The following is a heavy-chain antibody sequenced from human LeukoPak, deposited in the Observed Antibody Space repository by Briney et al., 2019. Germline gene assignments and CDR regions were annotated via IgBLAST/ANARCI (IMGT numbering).Heavy chain of an antibody. D-gene: IGHD5-12*01. V-gene: IGHV4-30-4*01. CDR3: ASGGADSGSLFDY. CDR2: IYYSGSTSGSTT. CDR1: GGSISNGDYY. Sequence: SETLSLTCTVSGGSISNGDYYWSWIRQPPGQGLEWIGYIYYSGSTSGSTTYYNPSLKSRVTVSVDTSKNQFSLKLYSVTAADTAVYYCASGGADSGSLFDYWGQGTLVTVSS. J-gene: IGHJ4*02.